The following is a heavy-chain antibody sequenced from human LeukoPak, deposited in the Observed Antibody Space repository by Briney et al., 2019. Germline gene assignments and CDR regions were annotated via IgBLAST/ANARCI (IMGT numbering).Heavy chain of an antibody. D-gene: IGHD7-27*01. J-gene: IGHJ4*02. CDR3: ARATRTGLGIGSFDG. CDR1: GGSISSGSYY. CDR2: IYTSGSI. Sequence: KPSETLSLTCTVSGGSISSGSYYWSWIRQPAGQGLEWIVRIYTSGSIYYNPSLKGRVTISVDTSKNQFSLKLNSLTAADTAVYYCARATRTGLGIGSFDGWGQGTLVTVSS. V-gene: IGHV4-61*02.